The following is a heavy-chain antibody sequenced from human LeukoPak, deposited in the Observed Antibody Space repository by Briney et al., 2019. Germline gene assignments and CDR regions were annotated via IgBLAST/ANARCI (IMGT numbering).Heavy chain of an antibody. D-gene: IGHD4-17*01. CDR1: GGSISSSSYY. V-gene: IGHV4-39*07. Sequence: SETLSLTCTVSGGSISSSSYYWGWIRQPPGKGLEWIGSIYYSGSTYYNPSLKSRVTISVDTSKNQFSLKLSSVTAADTAVYYCARESRSGDYGEGGGFDYWGQGTLVTDSS. J-gene: IGHJ4*02. CDR2: IYYSGST. CDR3: ARESRSGDYGEGGGFDY.